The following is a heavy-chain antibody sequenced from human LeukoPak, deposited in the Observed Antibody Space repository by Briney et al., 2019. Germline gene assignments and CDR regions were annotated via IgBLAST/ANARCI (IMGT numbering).Heavy chain of an antibody. D-gene: IGHD3-22*01. CDR3: ARMSYDSSGYYEYYFDY. J-gene: IGHJ4*02. Sequence: SETLSLTCAVSGYSISSSNWWGWIRQPPGKGLEWIGYIYYSGSIYYNPSLKGRVTMSVDTSKNQFSLKLSSVTAVDTAVYYCARMSYDSSGYYEYYFDYWGQGTLVTVSS. CDR2: IYYSGSI. V-gene: IGHV4-28*05. CDR1: GYSISSSNW.